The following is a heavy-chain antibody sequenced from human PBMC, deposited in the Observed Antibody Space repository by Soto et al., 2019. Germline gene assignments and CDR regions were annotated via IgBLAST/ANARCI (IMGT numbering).Heavy chain of an antibody. J-gene: IGHJ4*02. V-gene: IGHV4-39*01. CDR1: GGSISSSSYY. Sequence: QLQLQESGPGLVKPSETLSLTCTVSGGSISSSSYYWGWIRQPPGKGLEWIGSIYYSGSTYYNPSLKSRVTISADTSKNQFSLKLSSVTAADTAVYYCARRRGRTTGTQNFDYWGQGTLVTVSS. CDR3: ARRRGRTTGTQNFDY. D-gene: IGHD1-1*01. CDR2: IYYSGST.